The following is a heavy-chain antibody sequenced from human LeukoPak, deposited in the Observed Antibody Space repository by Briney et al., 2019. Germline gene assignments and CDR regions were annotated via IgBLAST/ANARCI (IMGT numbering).Heavy chain of an antibody. J-gene: IGHJ4*02. CDR3: VRSSSWYIFDY. CDR1: GYTFTSYA. V-gene: IGHV3-64D*06. D-gene: IGHD6-13*01. Sequence: SCKASGYTFTSYAMHWVRQAPGKGLEYVSAISSNGGSTYYADSVKGRFTISRDNSKNTLYLQMSSLRAEDTAVYYCVRSSSWYIFDYWGQGTLVTVSS. CDR2: ISSNGGST.